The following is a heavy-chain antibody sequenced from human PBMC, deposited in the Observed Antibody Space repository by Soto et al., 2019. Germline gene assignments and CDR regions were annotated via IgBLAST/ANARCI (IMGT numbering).Heavy chain of an antibody. V-gene: IGHV4-4*02. D-gene: IGHD6-19*01. CDR3: ARAGLDDSSGLYYFDY. Sequence: QVQLQESGPGLVKPSGTLSLTCAVSGGSISSSNWWSWVRQPPGKGLEWIGEIYHSGSTNYNPSLKIRVTIAVDKSKTQCSLKLSSVTAADTDVYYCARAGLDDSSGLYYFDYWGQGTLVTVYS. CDR2: IYHSGST. CDR1: GGSISSSNW. J-gene: IGHJ4*02.